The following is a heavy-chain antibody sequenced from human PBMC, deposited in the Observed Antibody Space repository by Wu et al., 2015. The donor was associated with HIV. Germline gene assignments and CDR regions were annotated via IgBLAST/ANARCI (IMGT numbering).Heavy chain of an antibody. D-gene: IGHD6-19*01. CDR2: ISQSWKT. Sequence: QVQLQESGPGLVKPSETLSLTCAVSGYSINSDYYWGWIRQPPGKALEWIGSISQSWKTYYSLSLKSRVTISKDTSKNHLSLKLTSVTAADTAVYYCARGSVDGTTRLDYWGQGTLVTVSS. CDR1: GYSINSDYY. CDR3: ARGSVDGTTRLDY. V-gene: IGHV4-38-2*01. J-gene: IGHJ4*02.